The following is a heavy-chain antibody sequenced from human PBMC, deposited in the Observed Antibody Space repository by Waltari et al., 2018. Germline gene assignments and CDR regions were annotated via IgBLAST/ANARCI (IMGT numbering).Heavy chain of an antibody. V-gene: IGHV3-23*01. Sequence: EVQLLDSGVGLGQRGGSLRLSCARFGFSFTTYAMSWVCQAPGKGLEWVSTISGSGASTFYADSVKGRFAISRDNSKNTLYLQLSSLRAEDTAVYYCAKMSSSYYYFDYWGQGTLVTVSS. CDR1: GFSFTTYA. CDR2: ISGSGAST. D-gene: IGHD6-13*01. J-gene: IGHJ4*02. CDR3: AKMSSSYYYFDY.